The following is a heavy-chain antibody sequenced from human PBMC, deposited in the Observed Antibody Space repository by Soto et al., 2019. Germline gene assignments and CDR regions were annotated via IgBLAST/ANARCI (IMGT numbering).Heavy chain of an antibody. J-gene: IGHJ6*02. CDR2: ISYDGSNK. CDR3: ARDHLLPGAFHYYGMDV. V-gene: IGHV3-30-3*01. CDR1: GFTFSSYA. D-gene: IGHD3-10*01. Sequence: PVGSLRLSCAASGFTFSSYAMHWVRQAPGKGLEWVAVISYDGSNKYYADSVKGRFTISRDNSKNTLYLQMNSLRAEDTAVYYCARDHLLPGAFHYYGMDVWGQGTTVTVSS.